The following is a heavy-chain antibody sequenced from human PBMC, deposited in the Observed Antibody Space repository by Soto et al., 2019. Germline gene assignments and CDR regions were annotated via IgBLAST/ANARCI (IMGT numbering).Heavy chain of an antibody. J-gene: IGHJ3*01. CDR3: ARAFFYQGSDSRGYSFDAFDF. CDR1: GYTFTSSG. V-gene: IGHV1-18*01. Sequence: QVQLVQSGAEVKKPGASVKVSCKASGYTFTSSGMSWVRQAPGRGLEWMGWISAHTGSSEYAQRFQGRVTMTRDRSTSTAYMELRSLRSDDSAVYYCARAFFYQGSDSRGYSFDAFDFWGPGILVTVYS. CDR2: ISAHTGSS. D-gene: IGHD3-22*01.